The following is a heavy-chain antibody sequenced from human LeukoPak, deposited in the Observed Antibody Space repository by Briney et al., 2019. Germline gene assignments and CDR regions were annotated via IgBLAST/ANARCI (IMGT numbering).Heavy chain of an antibody. CDR3: ARQSSIAADDNWFDP. CDR1: GGSISSSSYY. D-gene: IGHD6-13*01. J-gene: IGHJ5*02. Sequence: SETLSLTCTVSGGSISSSSYYWGWIRQPPGKGLEWIGSIYYSGSTYYNPSLKSRVTISVDTSKNQFSLKLSSVTAADTAVYYCARQSSIAADDNWFDPWGQGTLVTVSS. CDR2: IYYSGST. V-gene: IGHV4-39*01.